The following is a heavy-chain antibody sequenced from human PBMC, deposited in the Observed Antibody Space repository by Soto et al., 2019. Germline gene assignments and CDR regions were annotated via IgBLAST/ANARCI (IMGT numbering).Heavy chain of an antibody. D-gene: IGHD3-10*01. J-gene: IGHJ6*02. CDR1: GFTFSSYG. Sequence: GGSRRLSCAASGFTFSSYGMHWVRQAPGKGLEWVAVISYDGSNKYYADSVKGRFTISRDNSKNTLYLQMNSLRAEDTAVYYCAKVSHKLHYYYYGMDVWGQGTTVTVSS. CDR3: AKVSHKLHYYYYGMDV. V-gene: IGHV3-30*18. CDR2: ISYDGSNK.